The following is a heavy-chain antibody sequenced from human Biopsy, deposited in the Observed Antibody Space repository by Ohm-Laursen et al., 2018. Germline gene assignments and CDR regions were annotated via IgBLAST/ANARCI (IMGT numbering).Heavy chain of an antibody. D-gene: IGHD4-11*01. CDR3: ARDEKRWAYSNYFSWHFDL. V-gene: IGHV3-30*03. Sequence: SLRLSCAASGFTSTSYGMPWVRQAPGKGLEWVAVISYDGSGEYYADSLQGRFTISRDNPKNTVDLQMNSLRAEDTAVYFCARDEKRWAYSNYFSWHFDLWGRGTLVTVSS. J-gene: IGHJ2*01. CDR2: ISYDGSGE. CDR1: GFTSTSYG.